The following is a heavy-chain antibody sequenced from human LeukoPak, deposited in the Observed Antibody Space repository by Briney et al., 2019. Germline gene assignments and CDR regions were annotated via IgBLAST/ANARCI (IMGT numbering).Heavy chain of an antibody. D-gene: IGHD3-22*01. J-gene: IGHJ4*02. CDR3: VKDANYFDSGSYMVPFDS. V-gene: IGHV3-23*01. CDR1: GFTFSRCA. Sequence: PGGSLRLSCAASGFTFSRCAMGWVRQIPGKRLEWVAGIGGSDGKTYYADPVKGRFNISRDNSKNSLYLQLNSLRSDDTAIYYCVKDANYFDSGSYMVPFDSWGQGTLVTVSS. CDR2: IGGSDGKT.